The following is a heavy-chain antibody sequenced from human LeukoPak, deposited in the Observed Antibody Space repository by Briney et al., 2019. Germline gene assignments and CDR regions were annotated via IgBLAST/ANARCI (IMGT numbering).Heavy chain of an antibody. J-gene: IGHJ3*02. CDR1: GGTFSSYA. Sequence: GSSVKVSCKASGGTFSSYAISWVRQAPGQGLEWMGGIIPIFGTANYAQKFQGRVTITADESTSTAYMELSSLRSEDTAVYYCARDQGLSYDSSGYPHAFDIWGQGTMVTVSS. CDR2: IIPIFGTA. V-gene: IGHV1-69*01. CDR3: ARDQGLSYDSSGYPHAFDI. D-gene: IGHD3-22*01.